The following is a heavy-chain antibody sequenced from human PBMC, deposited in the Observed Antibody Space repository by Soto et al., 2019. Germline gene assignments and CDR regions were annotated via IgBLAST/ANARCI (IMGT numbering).Heavy chain of an antibody. CDR2: INPNSGST. V-gene: IGHV1-2*04. CDR3: ARVTATSPDAWLDP. D-gene: IGHD4-4*01. J-gene: IGHJ5*02. Sequence: QGQLVQSGAEVKEPGASVNVSCRASGYTFNDYFLHWVRQAPGQGLEWMGWINPNSGSTNLAQRFQGWFTMTRDASISTVYLVLNRLKSDDTAVYYCARVTATSPDAWLDPWGQGTLVTVSS. CDR1: GYTFNDYF.